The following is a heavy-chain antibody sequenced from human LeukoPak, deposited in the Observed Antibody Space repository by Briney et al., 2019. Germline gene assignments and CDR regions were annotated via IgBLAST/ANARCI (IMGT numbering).Heavy chain of an antibody. J-gene: IGHJ6*02. CDR3: ARDRRPDGMDV. CDR2: ISSSSSYI. V-gene: IGHV3-21*01. Sequence: EGSLRLSCAASGFTFSSYSMNWVRQAPGKGLEWVSSISSSSSYIYYADSVKGRFTISRDNAKNSLYLQMNSLRAEDTAVYYCARDRRPDGMDVWGQGTTVTVSS. CDR1: GFTFSSYS.